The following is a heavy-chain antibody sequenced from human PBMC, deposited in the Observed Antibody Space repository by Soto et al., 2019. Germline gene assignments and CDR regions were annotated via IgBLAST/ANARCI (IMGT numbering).Heavy chain of an antibody. J-gene: IGHJ2*01. Sequence: QVQLQESGPGLVKASETLSLTCTISGGYIRSYFWSWIRQAPGKGLEWIGYIYHNGNTNYNPSLESRVTLSVDTPSNRISLKLQSVTAGDAAMYYCDVPGPAGLWGRGTLVTVSS. CDR3: DVPGPAGL. CDR2: IYHNGNT. CDR1: GGYIRSYF. D-gene: IGHD3-10*02. V-gene: IGHV4-59*01.